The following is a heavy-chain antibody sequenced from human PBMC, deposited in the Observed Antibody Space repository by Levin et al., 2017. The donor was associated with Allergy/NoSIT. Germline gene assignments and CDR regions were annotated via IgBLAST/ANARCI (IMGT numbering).Heavy chain of an antibody. CDR1: GFTFSSYA. CDR3: ARDPDYYYMDV. V-gene: IGHV3-30-3*01. CDR2: ISYDGSNK. Sequence: PGGSLRLSCAASGFTFSSYAMHWVRQAPGKGLEWVAVISYDGSNKYYADSVKGRFTISRDNSKNTLYLQMNSLRAEDTAVYYCARDPDYYYMDVWGKGTTVTVSS. J-gene: IGHJ6*03.